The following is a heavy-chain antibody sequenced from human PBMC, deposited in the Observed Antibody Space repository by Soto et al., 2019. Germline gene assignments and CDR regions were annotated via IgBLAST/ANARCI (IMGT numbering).Heavy chain of an antibody. Sequence: QLHLVQSGAVVKKPGASVTVSCSASGYPVTAYYMHWVRQAPGRGLEWMGGINPATGAAKYTQTFPGRVTMARDTSTGTVFMELSGLTSGDTAVFYWARGGGVGVAGSAAFDMWGQGTLVTVSS. CDR1: GYPVTAYY. D-gene: IGHD3-3*01. J-gene: IGHJ3*02. V-gene: IGHV1-2*02. CDR2: INPATGAA. CDR3: ARGGGVGVAGSAAFDM.